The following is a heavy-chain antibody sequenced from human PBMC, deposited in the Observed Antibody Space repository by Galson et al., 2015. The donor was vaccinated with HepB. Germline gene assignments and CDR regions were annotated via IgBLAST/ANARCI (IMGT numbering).Heavy chain of an antibody. Sequence: SLRLSCAASGFRFNAYGLHWVRRAPGKGLEWVAVISHDGTIKYYADFVKGRFTISGDNSENTVSLVMNSLTVEDSAVYHCAKDAYYYARDSFYGMDVWGQGTTVAVSS. CDR2: ISHDGTIK. J-gene: IGHJ6*02. CDR1: GFRFNAYG. D-gene: IGHD3-10*01. V-gene: IGHV3-30*18. CDR3: AKDAYYYARDSFYGMDV.